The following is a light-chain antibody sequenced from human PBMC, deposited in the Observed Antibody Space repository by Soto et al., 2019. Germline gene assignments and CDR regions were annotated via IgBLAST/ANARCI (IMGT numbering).Light chain of an antibody. CDR3: QQYGTSSRT. Sequence: DIQMTQSPSSLSASLGDRVTITCRASQSISSYLNWYQQKPGKAPKLLIYAASSLQSGVPARFSGSGSATEFTLSISSLQPDDFATYYCQQYGTSSRTFGQGTKVDIK. J-gene: IGKJ1*01. V-gene: IGKV1-39*01. CDR1: QSISSY. CDR2: AAS.